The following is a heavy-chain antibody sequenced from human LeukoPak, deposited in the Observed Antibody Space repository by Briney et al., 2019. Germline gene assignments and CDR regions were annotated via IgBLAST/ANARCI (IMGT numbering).Heavy chain of an antibody. V-gene: IGHV3-21*01. Sequence: GGSLRLSCAAFGFTFSSYNMNWVRQAPGKGLEWVSSISSSSSYIYYADSVKGRFTISRDNAKNSLYLQMNSLRAEDTAVYYCARSIRFRDNHDAFDIWGQGTMVTVSS. D-gene: IGHD3-10*01. CDR2: ISSSSSYI. CDR1: GFTFSSYN. J-gene: IGHJ3*02. CDR3: ARSIRFRDNHDAFDI.